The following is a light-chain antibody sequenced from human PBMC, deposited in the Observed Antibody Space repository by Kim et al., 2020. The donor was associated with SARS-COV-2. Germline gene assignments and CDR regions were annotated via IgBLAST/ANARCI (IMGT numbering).Light chain of an antibody. Sequence: GQWITISCTGTSSDVGGYNYVSGYQRHLGKAPKLMIYDVSNRPSGVSSRLSGSKSGNTASLAISGRQAEDEADYYCSSYTSSSLVIFGGGTQLTVL. CDR2: DVS. V-gene: IGLV2-14*03. CDR1: SSDVGGYNY. J-gene: IGLJ2*01. CDR3: SSYTSSSLVI.